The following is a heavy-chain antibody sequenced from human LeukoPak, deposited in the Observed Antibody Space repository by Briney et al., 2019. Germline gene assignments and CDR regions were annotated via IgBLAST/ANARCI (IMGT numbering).Heavy chain of an antibody. CDR2: INHSGST. Sequence: SETLSLTCAVYGGSFSGYYWSWIRQPPGKGLEWIGEINHSGSTNYNPSLKSRVTISVDTSKNQFSLKLSSVTAADTAVYYCASPYGGNSGYWGQGTLVTVSS. CDR1: GGSFSGYY. D-gene: IGHD4-23*01. J-gene: IGHJ4*02. V-gene: IGHV4-34*01. CDR3: ASPYGGNSGY.